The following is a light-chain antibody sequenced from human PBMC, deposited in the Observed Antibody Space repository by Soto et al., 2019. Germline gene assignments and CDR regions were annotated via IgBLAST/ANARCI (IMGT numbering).Light chain of an antibody. V-gene: IGLV2-14*01. CDR3: ASYTNNSTKV. CDR2: EVS. CDR1: SSDVGGYNY. Sequence: QSALTQPASVSGSPGQSITISCTGTSSDVGGYNYVSWFQQFPGEVPRLIIFEVSNRPSGVSDRFSGFKSGNTASLTISGLQAEDEADYYCASYTNNSTKVFGGGTKLTVL. J-gene: IGLJ3*02.